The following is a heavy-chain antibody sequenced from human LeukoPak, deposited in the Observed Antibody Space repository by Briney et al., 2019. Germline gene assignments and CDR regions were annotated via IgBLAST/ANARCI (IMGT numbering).Heavy chain of an antibody. J-gene: IGHJ5*02. CDR3: ARERKYNWNYESSMIGFDP. CDR2: IKQDGSGK. Sequence: PGGSLRLSCAASGFTFSTYGMHWVRQAPGKGLEWVANIKQDGSGKYYVDSVKGRFTISRDNAKNSLYLQMNSLRAEDTAVYYCARERKYNWNYESSMIGFDPWGQGTLGTVSS. D-gene: IGHD1-7*01. CDR1: GFTFSTYG. V-gene: IGHV3-7*01.